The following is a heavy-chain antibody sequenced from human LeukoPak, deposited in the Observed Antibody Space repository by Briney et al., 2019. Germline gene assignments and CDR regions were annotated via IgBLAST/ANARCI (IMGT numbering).Heavy chain of an antibody. CDR2: IKQDGSQK. D-gene: IGHD4-17*01. CDR3: ARDPTVTNFHDAFDI. Sequence: SGGFLRLSCAASGFTFSSYWMSWVRQAPGKGLEWVATIKQDGSQKEYVDSVKGRFTISRDNAKNSLYLQMNSLRAEDTAVYYCARDPTVTNFHDAFDIRGQGTMVTVSS. CDR1: GFTFSSYW. J-gene: IGHJ3*02. V-gene: IGHV3-7*05.